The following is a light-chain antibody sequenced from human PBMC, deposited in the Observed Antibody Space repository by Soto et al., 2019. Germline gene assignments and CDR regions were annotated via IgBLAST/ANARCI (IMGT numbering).Light chain of an antibody. CDR2: AAS. J-gene: IGKJ1*01. CDR1: QSFNSW. CDR3: QQYNSFSLT. Sequence: DIQMTQSPSTLSAAVGDRVTITCRASQSFNSWVAWYQQKPGKAPKLLIYAASSLETGVPSRFSGSGSGTEFTLTISSLQPDDFATYYCQQYNSFSLTFGQGTKVDIK. V-gene: IGKV1-5*01.